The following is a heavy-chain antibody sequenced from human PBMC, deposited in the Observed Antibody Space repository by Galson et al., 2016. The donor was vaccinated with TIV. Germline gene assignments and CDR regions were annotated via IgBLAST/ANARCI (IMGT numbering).Heavy chain of an antibody. CDR2: INKNSVA. CDR1: GFTLTNYA. D-gene: IGHD1-1*01. J-gene: IGHJ6*02. V-gene: IGHV3-23*01. CDR3: AIDRTADALYPSAGAMDV. Sequence: LRLSCAASGFTLTNYAVTWVRQTPGRGLEWVSSINKNSVAYHSDSVKGRFTISRDNSKSTVHLQMNSLRGDDTAIYYCAIDRTADALYPSAGAMDVWGQGTTVTVSS.